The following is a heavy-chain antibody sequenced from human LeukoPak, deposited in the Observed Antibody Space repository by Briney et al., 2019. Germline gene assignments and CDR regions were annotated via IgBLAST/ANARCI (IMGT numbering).Heavy chain of an antibody. J-gene: IGHJ5*02. D-gene: IGHD2-2*01. CDR2: INPNSGGT. CDR1: GYTFTGYY. CDR3: ARGPRWDCSSTSCYFDKFGLRGWLDP. Sequence: ASVKVSCKASGYTFTGYYMHWVRPAPGQGLEWMGWINPNSGGTNYAQKFQGRVTMTRDTSISTAYMELSRLRSDDTAVYYCARGPRWDCSSTSCYFDKFGLRGWLDPWGQGTLVTVSS. V-gene: IGHV1-2*02.